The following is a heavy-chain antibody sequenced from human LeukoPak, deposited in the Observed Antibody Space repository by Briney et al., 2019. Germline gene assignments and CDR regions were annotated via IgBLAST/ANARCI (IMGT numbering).Heavy chain of an antibody. CDR1: GYTFTGYY. D-gene: IGHD6-19*01. CDR2: INPNSGGT. V-gene: IGHV1-2*02. J-gene: IGHJ4*02. Sequence: ASVKVSCKASGYTFTGYYMHWVRQPPGQGLEWMGWINPNSGGTNYAQKFQGRVTMTRDKSISTAYMELSRLRSDDTAVYYCARALYSSGWYYFDYWGQGTLVTVSS. CDR3: ARALYSSGWYYFDY.